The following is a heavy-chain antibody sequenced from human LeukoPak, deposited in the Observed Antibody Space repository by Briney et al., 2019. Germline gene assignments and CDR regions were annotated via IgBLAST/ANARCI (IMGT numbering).Heavy chain of an antibody. V-gene: IGHV3-74*01. J-gene: IGHJ6*03. CDR2: INSDGSST. D-gene: IGHD3-10*01. CDR1: GFTFSSYA. CDR3: YGSGRYYYYYYMDV. Sequence: GGSLRLSCVASGFTFSSYAMTWVRQPPGKGLVWVSRINSDGSSTSYADSVKGRFTISRDNAKNTLYLQMNSLRAEDTAVYYCYGSGRYYYYYYMDVWGKGTTVTVSS.